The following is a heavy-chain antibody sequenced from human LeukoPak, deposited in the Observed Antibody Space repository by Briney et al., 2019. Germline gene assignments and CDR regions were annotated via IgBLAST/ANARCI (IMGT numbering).Heavy chain of an antibody. V-gene: IGHV1-69*05. D-gene: IGHD1-26*01. Sequence: SVKVSCKASGGTFSSYAISWVRQAPGQGLEWMGGIIPIFGTANYAQKFQGRVTITTDESTSTAYMELSSLRSEDTAVYYCARVPPREAEGHYFDYWGQGTLVTVSS. CDR2: IIPIFGTA. CDR3: ARVPPREAEGHYFDY. CDR1: GGTFSSYA. J-gene: IGHJ4*02.